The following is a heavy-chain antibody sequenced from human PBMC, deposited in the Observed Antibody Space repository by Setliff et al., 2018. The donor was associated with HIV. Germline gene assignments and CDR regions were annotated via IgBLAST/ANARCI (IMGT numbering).Heavy chain of an antibody. CDR1: GFTFSSHW. V-gene: IGHV3-7*03. J-gene: IGHJ3*02. CDR2: IKQDESEE. Sequence: PGGSLRLSCAASGFTFSSHWMSWVRQAPGKGLEWVANIKQDESEEWYADSVKGRFTISRDNVRNSLYLQMNSLRAEDTAVYYCVRDSINYDKAFDIWGQGTMVTVSS. CDR3: VRDSINYDKAFDI. D-gene: IGHD3-16*01.